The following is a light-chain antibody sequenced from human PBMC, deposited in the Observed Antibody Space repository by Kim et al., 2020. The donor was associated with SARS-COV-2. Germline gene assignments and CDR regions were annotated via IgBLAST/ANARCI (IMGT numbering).Light chain of an antibody. CDR2: EVS. J-gene: IGLJ1*01. CDR3: SSYIRGSTNYV. Sequence: QSITTSCTGTSSDVGGYKSVSWYQQHPGKAPKLVIYEVSNRPSGVSNRFSGSKSGNTASLTISGLQAEDEADYYCSSYIRGSTNYVFGTGTKVTVL. V-gene: IGLV2-14*01. CDR1: SSDVGGYKS.